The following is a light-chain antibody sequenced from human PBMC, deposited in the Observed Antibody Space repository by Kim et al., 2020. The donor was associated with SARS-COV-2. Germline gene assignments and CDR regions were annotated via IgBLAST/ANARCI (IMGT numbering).Light chain of an antibody. CDR3: QELQSYPLRT. Sequence: DIQLTQSPSFLSASVGDRVTITCRASQGVGSYLTWYQQKPGKAPKLLIYGASTLQSGVPSRFSGSGSGTDFTLTISSLQPEDFATYYCQELQSYPLRTFGGGTKVDIK. CDR1: QGVGSY. CDR2: GAS. V-gene: IGKV1-9*01. J-gene: IGKJ4*01.